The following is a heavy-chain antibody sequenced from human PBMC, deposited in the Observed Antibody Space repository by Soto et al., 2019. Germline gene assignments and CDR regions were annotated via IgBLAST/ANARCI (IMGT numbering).Heavy chain of an antibody. D-gene: IGHD3-3*01. CDR1: GGSLSPYY. J-gene: IGHJ4*02. CDR2: IHYSGGS. V-gene: IGHV4-59*01. Sequence: PSETLSLTCSVSGGSLSPYYWSWIRQSPGKGLEWIGYIHYSGGSKYNPSLQSRVAMSVDTSKNHFSLKVKSVTAADTAVYFCARGSSRIKVFGIIISDFDYWGQGALVTVS. CDR3: ARGSSRIKVFGIIISDFDY.